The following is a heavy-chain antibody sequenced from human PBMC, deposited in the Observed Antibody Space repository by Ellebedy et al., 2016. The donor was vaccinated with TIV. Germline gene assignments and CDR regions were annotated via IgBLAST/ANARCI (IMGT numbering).Heavy chain of an antibody. D-gene: IGHD6-19*01. CDR2: ISGSGVGR. V-gene: IGHV3-23*01. CDR1: GFTFSNYA. J-gene: IGHJ4*02. Sequence: GESLKISCAASGFTFSNYAMSWVRQAPGKGLEWVSAISGSGVGRYYADSVKGRFTISRDNSKDTLYLQMNSLRAEDTAVYYCAKESGSGSYGPAKFDYWGQGTLVTVSS. CDR3: AKESGSGSYGPAKFDY.